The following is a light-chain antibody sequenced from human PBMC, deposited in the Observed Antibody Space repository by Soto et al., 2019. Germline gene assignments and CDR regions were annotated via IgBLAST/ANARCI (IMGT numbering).Light chain of an antibody. V-gene: IGKV3-20*01. CDR2: DAS. J-gene: IGKJ1*01. CDR3: QHYGSSPKT. Sequence: EIVMTQSPATLSVSPGETATLSCRASQSVSSSYLAWYQQKPGQAPRLLIYDASSRATGIPDRFSGSGSGTDFTLTITRLEPEDFAVYYCQHYGSSPKTFGQGTKVDIK. CDR1: QSVSSSY.